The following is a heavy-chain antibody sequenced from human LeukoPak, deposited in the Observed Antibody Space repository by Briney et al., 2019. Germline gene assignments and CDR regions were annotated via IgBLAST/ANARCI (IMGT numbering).Heavy chain of an antibody. J-gene: IGHJ6*02. CDR1: GFTFSSYA. V-gene: IGHV3-30-3*01. CDR2: ISYDGSNK. CDR3: ARDFRSQFYYYGMDV. D-gene: IGHD3-10*01. Sequence: GRSLRLSCAASGFTFSSYAMHWVRQAPGKGLEWVAVISYDGSNKYNADSVKGRFTISRDNSKNTLYLQMNSLRAEDTAVYYCARDFRSQFYYYGMDVWGQGTTVTVSS.